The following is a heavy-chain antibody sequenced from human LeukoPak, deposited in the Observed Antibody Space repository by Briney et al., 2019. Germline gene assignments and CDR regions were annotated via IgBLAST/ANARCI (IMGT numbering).Heavy chain of an antibody. CDR1: GGTFSSYA. D-gene: IGHD3-22*01. J-gene: IGHJ6*03. V-gene: IGHV1-69*06. CDR2: IIPIFGTA. Sequence: SVKVSCKASGGTFSSYAISWVRQAPGQGLKWMGGIIPIFGTANYAQKFQGRVTITADKSTSTAYMELSSLRSEDTAAYYCASGIVVGGYYYMDVWGKGTTVTVSS. CDR3: ASGIVVGGYYYMDV.